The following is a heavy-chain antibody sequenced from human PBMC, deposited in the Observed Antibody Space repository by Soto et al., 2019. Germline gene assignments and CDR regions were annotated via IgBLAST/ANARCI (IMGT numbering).Heavy chain of an antibody. CDR3: AKARTRSYADALDI. V-gene: IGHV3-23*01. Sequence: GGSLRLSCAASGFTFSSYAMHWVRQAPGEGLEWVSSISASGGSTYYADSVRGRFTISRDNSKNTLYLQTNSLRAEDTAVYYCAKARTRSYADALDIWGQGTLVTVSS. J-gene: IGHJ3*02. CDR2: ISASGGST. D-gene: IGHD2-8*01. CDR1: GFTFSSYA.